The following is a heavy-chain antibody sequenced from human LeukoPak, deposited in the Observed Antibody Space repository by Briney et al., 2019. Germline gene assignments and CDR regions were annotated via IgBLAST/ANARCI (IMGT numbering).Heavy chain of an antibody. CDR3: ARHSGGYNY. V-gene: IGHV4-34*01. D-gene: IGHD3-22*01. CDR1: GGSFSGYY. Sequence: PSETLSLTCAVSGGSFSGYYWSWIRQPPGKGLEWIGEINHSGSTNYNPSLKSRVTISVDTSKNQFSLKLSSVTAADTAVYYCARHSGGYNYWGQGTLVTVSS. CDR2: INHSGST. J-gene: IGHJ4*02.